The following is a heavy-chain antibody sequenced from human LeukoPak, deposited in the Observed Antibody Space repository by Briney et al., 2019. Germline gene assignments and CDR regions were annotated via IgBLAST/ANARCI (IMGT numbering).Heavy chain of an antibody. CDR1: GFTFSTYW. V-gene: IGHV3-7*01. CDR2: IKQDGSEK. Sequence: SGGSLRLSCAASGFTFSTYWMSWVRQAPGKGLEWVANIKQDGSEKYYVDSVKGRFTISRDNAKNSLYLQMSSLRAEDTAVFYCAKYCCGSGTSFDLRSQGTLVTVSS. J-gene: IGHJ5*02. D-gene: IGHD3-10*01. CDR3: AKYCCGSGTSFDL.